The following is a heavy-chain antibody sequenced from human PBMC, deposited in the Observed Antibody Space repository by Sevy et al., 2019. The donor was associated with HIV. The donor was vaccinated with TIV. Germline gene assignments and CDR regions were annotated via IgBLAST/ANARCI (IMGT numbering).Heavy chain of an antibody. J-gene: IGHJ5*02. Sequence: SETLSLTCTVSGGSVSSGSYYWSWIRQPPGKGLEWIGEINHSGSTNYNPSLKSRVTISVDTSKNQFSLRLNSVTAADTAVYYCARAPPVVVVPGAPSWFDPWGQGTLVTVSS. CDR2: INHSGST. D-gene: IGHD2-2*01. CDR1: GGSVSSGSYY. V-gene: IGHV4-61*01. CDR3: ARAPPVVVVPGAPSWFDP.